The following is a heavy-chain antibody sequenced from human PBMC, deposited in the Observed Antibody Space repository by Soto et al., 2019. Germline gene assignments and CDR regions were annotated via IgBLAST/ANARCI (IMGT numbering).Heavy chain of an antibody. Sequence: ASVKVSCKASGYTFTSYGISWVRQAPGQGLEWMGWISAYNGNTNYAQKLQGRVTMTTDTSTSTAYMELRSLRSDDTAVYYCARVQASPITMIVEPPPFDYWGQGTLVTVSS. CDR3: ARVQASPITMIVEPPPFDY. CDR1: GYTFTSYG. CDR2: ISAYNGNT. V-gene: IGHV1-18*01. D-gene: IGHD3-22*01. J-gene: IGHJ4*02.